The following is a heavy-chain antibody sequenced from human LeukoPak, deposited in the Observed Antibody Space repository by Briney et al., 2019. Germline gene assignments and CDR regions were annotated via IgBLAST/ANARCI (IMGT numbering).Heavy chain of an antibody. J-gene: IGHJ6*03. CDR2: INHSGST. CDR1: GGSFSGCY. V-gene: IGHV4-34*01. CDR3: ARWPRYYMDV. Sequence: SETLSLTCAVYGGSFSGCYWSWIRQPPGKGLEWIGEINHSGSTNYNPSLKSRVTISVDTSKNQFSLKLSSVTAADTAVYYCARWPRYYMDVWGKGTTVTVSS.